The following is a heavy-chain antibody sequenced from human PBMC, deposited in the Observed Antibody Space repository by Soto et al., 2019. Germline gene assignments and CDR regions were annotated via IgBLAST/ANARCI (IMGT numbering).Heavy chain of an antibody. V-gene: IGHV4-30-4*01. CDR3: ARIYWLRDSSGYHHPFDY. CDR1: NGSIASRDHY. Sequence: SETMSLTCTVSNGSIASRDHYWNWIRHSPERGLEWIGHFYHSGSTYYNPSLRSRASISNDLSKNQFFLELSSVTGADTAVYFCARIYWLRDSSGYHHPFDYWGLGTLVTVSS. J-gene: IGHJ4*02. CDR2: FYHSGST. D-gene: IGHD3-22*01.